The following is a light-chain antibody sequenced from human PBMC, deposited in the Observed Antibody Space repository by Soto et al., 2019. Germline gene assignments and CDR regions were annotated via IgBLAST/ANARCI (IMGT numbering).Light chain of an antibody. V-gene: IGKV1-39*01. CDR2: AAS. CDR1: QSISSY. Sequence: DIQMTQSPSSLSASVGDRVTITCRASQSISSYLNWYQQKPGKAPKLLIYAASSLQSGVPSRFSGRGSGTDFTITISRLQPEDFATYYCQQSYSTPLTFGPGTKVDIK. CDR3: QQSYSTPLT. J-gene: IGKJ3*01.